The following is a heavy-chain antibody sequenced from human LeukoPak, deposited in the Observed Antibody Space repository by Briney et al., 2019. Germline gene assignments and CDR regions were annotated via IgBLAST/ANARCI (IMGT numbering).Heavy chain of an antibody. CDR1: GFTFSDFY. CDR3: ARAEYDSSLGFAY. V-gene: IGHV3-11*01. J-gene: IGHJ4*02. Sequence: GGSLRLSCAASGFTFSDFYMSWIRQAPGKGLEWVSYVSSSGDSIYYADSVKGRFTISRDNSKNTLYLQMFSLRADDTAVYYCARAEYDSSLGFAYWGQGTLVTVSS. D-gene: IGHD3-22*01. CDR2: VSSSGDSI.